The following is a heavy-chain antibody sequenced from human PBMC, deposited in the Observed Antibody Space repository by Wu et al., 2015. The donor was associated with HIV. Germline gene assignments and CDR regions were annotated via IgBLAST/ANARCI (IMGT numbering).Heavy chain of an antibody. CDR3: ARQYSSTWRYYYYYMDV. CDR1: GYTFITYG. Sequence: QVQLVQSGAEVKKPGASVKVSCKASGYTFITYGISWVRQAPGQGLEWMGWISTYNGNTNYAQKLQGRVTMTTDTSTSTAYMELRSLRSDDTAVYYCARQYSSTWRYYYYYMDVVGRKGPRVTGLL. V-gene: IGHV1-18*01. D-gene: IGHD6-13*01. J-gene: IGHJ6*03. CDR2: ISTYNGNT.